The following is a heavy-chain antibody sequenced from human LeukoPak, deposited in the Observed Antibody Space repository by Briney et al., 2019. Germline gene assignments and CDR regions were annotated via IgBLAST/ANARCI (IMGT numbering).Heavy chain of an antibody. J-gene: IGHJ4*02. CDR2: INAGNGNT. CDR1: GYTFTSYA. CDR3: ATDPGEDSSGYI. V-gene: IGHV1-3*01. Sequence: ASVKVSCKASGYTFTSYAMHWVRQAPGQRLEWMGWINAGNGNTKYSQKFQGRVTITRDTSASTAYMELSSLRSEDTAVYYCATDPGEDSSGYIWGQGTLVTVSS. D-gene: IGHD3-22*01.